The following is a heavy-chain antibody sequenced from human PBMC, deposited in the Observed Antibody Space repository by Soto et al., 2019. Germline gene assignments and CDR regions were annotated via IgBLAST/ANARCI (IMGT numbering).Heavy chain of an antibody. D-gene: IGHD1-26*01. CDR1: GFTLSNYW. CDR2: IKKDGSEK. Sequence: GGSLRLSCAASGFTLSNYWMNWVRQAPGKGLEWVANIKKDGSEKYYVDSVKGRFFISRDNAKNSLYLQMNILRGEDTAVYYCAREDILGTRSFDYWGQGALVTVSS. J-gene: IGHJ4*02. V-gene: IGHV3-7*01. CDR3: AREDILGTRSFDY.